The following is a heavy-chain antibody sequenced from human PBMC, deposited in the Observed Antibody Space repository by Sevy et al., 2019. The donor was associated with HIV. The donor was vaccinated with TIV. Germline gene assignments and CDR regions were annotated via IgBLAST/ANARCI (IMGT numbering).Heavy chain of an antibody. J-gene: IGHJ4*02. CDR3: AITKDYYDSSGSPFDY. D-gene: IGHD3-22*01. CDR2: FDPEDGET. Sequence: ASVKVSCKVSGYTLTKLAMHWVRQPPGKGLEWMGPFDPEDGETIYAQKFQGRVTMTEDTSIDTAYMELSSLRSEDTAVFYCAITKDYYDSSGSPFDYWGQGTLVTVSS. CDR1: GYTLTKLA. V-gene: IGHV1-24*01.